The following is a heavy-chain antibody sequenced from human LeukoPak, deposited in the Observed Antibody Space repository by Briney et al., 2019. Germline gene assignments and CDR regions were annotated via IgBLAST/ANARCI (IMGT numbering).Heavy chain of an antibody. Sequence: GGSLRLSCAASGFTVTNNYMSWVRQAPGKGLEWVSIISSGGRTYCEDSVKGRFTISRHNSKNTLYLQMNSLVAEDTAVYYCATRAAAGYYYGMDVWGQGTTVTVSS. J-gene: IGHJ6*02. CDR2: ISSGGRT. CDR1: GFTVTNNY. CDR3: ATRAAAGYYYGMDV. D-gene: IGHD6-25*01. V-gene: IGHV3-53*04.